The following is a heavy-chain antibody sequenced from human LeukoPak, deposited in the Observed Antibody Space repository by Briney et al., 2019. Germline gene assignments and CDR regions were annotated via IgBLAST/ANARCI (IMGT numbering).Heavy chain of an antibody. J-gene: IGHJ3*02. CDR3: ANPSRFLEWLPEGFDI. CDR1: GGSFSGYY. CDR2: ISGSGDNT. Sequence: PSETLSLTCAVYGGSFSGYYWSWVRQAPGKGLEWVSGISGSGDNTYYADSVKGRFTISRDNSKNTLYLKMNSLRAADTAVYYCANPSRFLEWLPEGFDIWGQGTMATVSS. V-gene: IGHV3-23*01. D-gene: IGHD3-3*01.